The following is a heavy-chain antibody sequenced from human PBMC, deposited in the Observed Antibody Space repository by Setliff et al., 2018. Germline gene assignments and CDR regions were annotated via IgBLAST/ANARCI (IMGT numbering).Heavy chain of an antibody. Sequence: KSSETLSLTCDVSGGPVGSGTYSWSWIRQPPGKGLEWIGYIARSGGTYYNPSLKSRVTMSVDTSENRFSLNLTSVTAADTAVYYCARILAKNYDSSGYYSNTWRSYYFDYWGQGTLVTVSS. CDR1: GGPVGSGTYS. J-gene: IGHJ4*02. CDR2: IARSGGT. D-gene: IGHD3-22*01. CDR3: ARILAKNYDSSGYYSNTWRSYYFDY. V-gene: IGHV4-30-2*01.